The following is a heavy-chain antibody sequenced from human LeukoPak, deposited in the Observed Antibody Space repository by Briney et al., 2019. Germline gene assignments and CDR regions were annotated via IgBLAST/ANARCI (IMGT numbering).Heavy chain of an antibody. CDR1: GFTFSSYG. CDR2: ISYDGSNK. V-gene: IGHV3-30*18. J-gene: IGHJ4*02. CDR3: AKDDYDILTGYSSFDY. Sequence: GGSLRLSCAASGFTFSSYGMHWVRQAPGKGLEWVAVISYDGSNKYCADSVKGRFTISRDNSKNTLYLQMNSLRAEDTAVYYCAKDDYDILTGYSSFDYWGQGTLVTVSS. D-gene: IGHD3-9*01.